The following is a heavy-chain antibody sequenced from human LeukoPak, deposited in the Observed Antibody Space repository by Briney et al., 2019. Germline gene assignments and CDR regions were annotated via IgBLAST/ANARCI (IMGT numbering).Heavy chain of an antibody. V-gene: IGHV3-15*01. CDR3: TTGRGAFDI. J-gene: IGHJ3*02. Sequence: GGSLRLSCAASEFTVSSNYMSWVRQAPGKGLEWVGRIKSRTDGGTTDYAAPVKGRFTISRDDSKTTLDLQMNSLKTEDTAVYYCTTGRGAFDIWGQGTMVTVSS. CDR1: EFTVSSNY. CDR2: IKSRTDGGTT. D-gene: IGHD3-10*01.